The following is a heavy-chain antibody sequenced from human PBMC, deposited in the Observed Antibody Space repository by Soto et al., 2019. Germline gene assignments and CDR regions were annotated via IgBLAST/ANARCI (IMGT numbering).Heavy chain of an antibody. D-gene: IGHD3-22*01. Sequence: PGGSLRLSCAASGFTVSSYSMNWVLQAPGKGLEWVSSISSSSSYIYYADSVKGRFTISRDNAKNSLYLQMNSLRAEDTAVYYCARFSYYYDSSGYFLDYWGQGTLVTVSS. CDR2: ISSSSSYI. CDR1: GFTVSSYS. V-gene: IGHV3-21*01. J-gene: IGHJ4*02. CDR3: ARFSYYYDSSGYFLDY.